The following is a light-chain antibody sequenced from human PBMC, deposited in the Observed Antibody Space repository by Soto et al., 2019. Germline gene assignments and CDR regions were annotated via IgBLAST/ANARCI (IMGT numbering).Light chain of an antibody. CDR3: CSYAGSYTGV. V-gene: IGLV2-11*01. Sequence: QSALTQPRSVSGSPGQSVTISCTGTSSDVGGYNYVSWYEQHPVKAPKLMIYDVTKRPSGVRDRFSGSKSGNTASLTISGIQAEDEADYDCCSYAGSYTGVFGTGTKLTVL. CDR1: SSDVGGYNY. CDR2: DVT. J-gene: IGLJ1*01.